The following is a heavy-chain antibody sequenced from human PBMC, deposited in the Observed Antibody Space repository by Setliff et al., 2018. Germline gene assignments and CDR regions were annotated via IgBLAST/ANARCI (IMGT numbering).Heavy chain of an antibody. CDR2: IKSSIDGATS. CDR3: ATGPRDSRNYLNWLGS. D-gene: IGHD4-4*01. V-gene: IGHV3-15*01. J-gene: IGHJ1*01. CDR1: GITFKNAW. Sequence: PGVSLRLSCSVSGITFKNAWMTWVRQAPGKGPQWVGRIKSSIDGATSDYGAPARGRFTISRDDSKNMIHLQMNNLKIEDTGFYFCATGPRDSRNYLNWLGSWGPGTLVTGSS.